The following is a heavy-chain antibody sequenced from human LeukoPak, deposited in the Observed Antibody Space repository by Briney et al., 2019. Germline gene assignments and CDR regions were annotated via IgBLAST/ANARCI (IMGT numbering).Heavy chain of an antibody. Sequence: GESLKISCKGSGYSFTSYWISWVRQMPGKGLEWMGRIDPSDSYTNYSPSFQGHVTISADKSISTAYLQWSSLKASDTAMYYCARQLARLYYYDSSGSLFDPWGRGTLVTVSS. CDR2: IDPSDSYT. CDR1: GYSFTSYW. V-gene: IGHV5-10-1*01. CDR3: ARQLARLYYYDSSGSLFDP. D-gene: IGHD3-22*01. J-gene: IGHJ5*02.